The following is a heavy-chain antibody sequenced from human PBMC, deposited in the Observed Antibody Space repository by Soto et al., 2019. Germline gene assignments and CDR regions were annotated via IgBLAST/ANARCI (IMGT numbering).Heavy chain of an antibody. CDR2: IIPIFGTE. D-gene: IGHD2-15*01. CDR3: ARGVLLRVGWFGP. J-gene: IGHJ5*02. V-gene: IGHV1-69*13. Sequence: SLKLDCPPCGGSLSSYARSCGRQAPGQGLEWMGGIIPIFGTENYAEKFKGRVKITADESTSTAYIELSSLRSEDAAVYYWARGVLLRVGWFGPWGQGTLVTFSS. CDR1: GGSLSSYA.